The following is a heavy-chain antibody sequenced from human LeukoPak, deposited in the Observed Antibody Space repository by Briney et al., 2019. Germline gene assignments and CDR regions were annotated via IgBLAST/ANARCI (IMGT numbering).Heavy chain of an antibody. V-gene: IGHV3-30-3*01. CDR2: ISYDGSNK. J-gene: IGHJ6*02. Sequence: GGSLRLSCAASGFTFSSYAMHWVRQAPGKGLEWVAVISYDGSNKYYADSVRGRFTISRDNSKNTLYLQMNSLRAEDTAVYYWARRYSSYYYGMDVWGQGTTVTVSS. D-gene: IGHD5-18*01. CDR1: GFTFSSYA. CDR3: ARRYSSYYYGMDV.